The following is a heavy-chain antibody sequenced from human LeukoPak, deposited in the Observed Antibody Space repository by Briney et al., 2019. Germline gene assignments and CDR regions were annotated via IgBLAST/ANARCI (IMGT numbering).Heavy chain of an antibody. CDR3: ARGSVGSTKRYYFGY. V-gene: IGHV4-34*01. Sequence: SETLSLTCAVYGGSFSGYYWSWIRQPPGKGLEWIGEINHSGSTNYNPSLKSRVTISVDTSKNQFSLKLSSVTAADTAVYYCARGSVGSTKRYYFGYWGQGTLVTVSS. CDR1: GGSFSGYY. D-gene: IGHD1-26*01. CDR2: INHSGST. J-gene: IGHJ4*02.